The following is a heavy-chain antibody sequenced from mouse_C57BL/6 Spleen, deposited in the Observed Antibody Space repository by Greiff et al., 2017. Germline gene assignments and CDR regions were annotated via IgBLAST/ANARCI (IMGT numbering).Heavy chain of an antibody. CDR1: GFTFSSYA. V-gene: IGHV5-4*01. CDR3: ARDYYGSSPHWYFDV. Sequence: EVKLVESGGGLVKPGGSLKLSCAASGFTFSSYAMSWVRQTPEKRLEWVATISDGGSYTYYPDNVKGRFTISRDNAKNNLYLQMSHLKSEDTAMYYCARDYYGSSPHWYFDVWGTGTTVTVSS. D-gene: IGHD1-1*01. CDR2: ISDGGSYT. J-gene: IGHJ1*03.